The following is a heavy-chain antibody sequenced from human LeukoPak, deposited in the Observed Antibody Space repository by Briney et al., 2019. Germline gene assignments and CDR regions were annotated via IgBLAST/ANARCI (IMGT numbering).Heavy chain of an antibody. CDR3: AKESAYDILTGYSDY. J-gene: IGHJ4*02. V-gene: IGHV3-23*01. Sequence: PGGSLRLSCAASGFTFSSYAMSWVRQAPGKGLERVSGISGSGGSTYYADSVKGRFTISRDNSKNTMYLQMNSLRAEDTAAYYCAKESAYDILTGYSDYWGQGTLVTVSS. CDR2: ISGSGGST. D-gene: IGHD3-9*01. CDR1: GFTFSSYA.